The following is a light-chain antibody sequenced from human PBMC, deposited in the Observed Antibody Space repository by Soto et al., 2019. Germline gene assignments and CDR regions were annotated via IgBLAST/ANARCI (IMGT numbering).Light chain of an antibody. CDR3: KQYDNSPIT. Sequence: ENVLTQSPGTLSLSPGQRATLSCRASHTISSSFLAWYQQKPGRAPRLLIYGASSRATGIHDRFSGTGSETDFTLTIRRLEPEDFAVYYCKQYDNSPITFGQGTRLEIK. CDR2: GAS. V-gene: IGKV3-20*01. CDR1: HTISSSF. J-gene: IGKJ5*01.